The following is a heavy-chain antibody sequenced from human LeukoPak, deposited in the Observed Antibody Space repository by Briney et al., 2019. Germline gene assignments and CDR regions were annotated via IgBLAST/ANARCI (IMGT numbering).Heavy chain of an antibody. CDR3: ARGDSGSFSQFDC. D-gene: IGHD1-26*01. CDR1: GGSISSYY. J-gene: IGHJ4*02. V-gene: IGHV4-59*01. CDR2: VYYSRST. Sequence: SETLSLTCTVSGGSISSYYWSWIRQPPGKGLEWIGYVYYSRSTNYNPSLKSRVTISVDTSKNQFSLKLTSVTAADTAVYYCARGDSGSFSQFDCWGQGTLVIVSS.